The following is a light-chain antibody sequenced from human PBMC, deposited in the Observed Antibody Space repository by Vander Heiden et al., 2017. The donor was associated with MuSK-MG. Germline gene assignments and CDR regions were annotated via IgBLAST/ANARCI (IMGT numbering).Light chain of an antibody. Sequence: DIQMTQTPSSLSASVGDNVTIACQTGQNISFFLNWYHQIPGTAPKLLIFSASLLHDGVPSRFSGSGFGTDFTLTVTSLQPEDFGTYFCQQSYSAPRTFGQWTKV. V-gene: IGKV1-39*01. CDR1: QNISFF. CDR3: QQSYSAPRT. J-gene: IGKJ1*01. CDR2: SAS.